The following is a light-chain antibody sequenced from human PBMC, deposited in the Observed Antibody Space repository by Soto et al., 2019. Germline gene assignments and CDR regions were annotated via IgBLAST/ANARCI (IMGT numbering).Light chain of an antibody. CDR2: DVT. CDR3: SSYTSSSTYV. J-gene: IGLJ1*01. CDR1: SSDVGSYNY. Sequence: QSVLTQPASVSGSPGQSITISCTGTSSDVGSYNYVSWYQQHPGKAPKLMIYDVTNRPSGVSNSFSGSKSGNTASLTISGLQAEDEADYYCSSYTSSSTYVFGTGTKVTVL. V-gene: IGLV2-14*01.